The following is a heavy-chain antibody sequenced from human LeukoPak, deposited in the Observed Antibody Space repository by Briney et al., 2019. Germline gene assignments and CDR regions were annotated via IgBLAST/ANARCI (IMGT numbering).Heavy chain of an antibody. CDR1: GYTFTSYD. CDR3: AREGYSSGWVNWFDP. D-gene: IGHD6-19*01. Sequence: ASVKVSCKASGYTFTSYDINWVRQATGQGLEWMGWMNPNSGNTGYAQKFQGGVTMTRNTSISTAYMELSSLRSEDTAVYYCAREGYSSGWVNWFDPWGQGTLVTVSS. CDR2: MNPNSGNT. V-gene: IGHV1-8*01. J-gene: IGHJ5*02.